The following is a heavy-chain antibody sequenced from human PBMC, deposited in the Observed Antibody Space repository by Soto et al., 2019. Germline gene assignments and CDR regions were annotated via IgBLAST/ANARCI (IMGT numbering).Heavy chain of an antibody. CDR2: IKSKTDGGTT. CDR3: TTDCSGGSCYYFHYYYGMDV. D-gene: IGHD2-15*01. J-gene: IGHJ6*02. CDR1: GFTFSNAW. Sequence: GGSLRLSCAASGFTFSNAWMSWVRQAPGKGLEWVGHIKSKTDGGTTDYAAPVKGRFTISRDDSKNTLYLQMNGLKTEDTAVYYCTTDCSGGSCYYFHYYYGMDVWGQGTTVTVSS. V-gene: IGHV3-15*01.